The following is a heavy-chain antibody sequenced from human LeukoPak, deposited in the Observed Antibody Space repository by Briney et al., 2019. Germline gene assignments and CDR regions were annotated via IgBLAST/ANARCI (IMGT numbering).Heavy chain of an antibody. CDR2: INHSGST. CDR1: GGSFSGYY. CDR3: ARGDGTGAVMWD. J-gene: IGHJ4*02. Sequence: PSETLSLTCAVYGGSFSGYYWSWIRQPPGKGLEWIGEINHSGSTNYNASLKSRVTISLDTSKNQFSLKLSSVTAADTAAYYCARGDGTGAVMWDWGQGTLVTVSS. V-gene: IGHV4-34*01. D-gene: IGHD3-16*01.